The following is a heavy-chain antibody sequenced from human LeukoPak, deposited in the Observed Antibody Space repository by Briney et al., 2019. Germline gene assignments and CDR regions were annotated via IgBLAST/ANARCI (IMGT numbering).Heavy chain of an antibody. J-gene: IGHJ4*02. CDR3: ARVRGSDWSVYHIDN. D-gene: IGHD6-19*01. V-gene: IGHV3-48*04. CDR2: ISDTSATI. CDR1: GFTFSSYN. Sequence: GGSLRLSCAASGFTFSSYNINWVRQAPGKGLEWVSYISDTSATIYYYAESVRGRFTISRDNAKNSLYLQMSSLRAEDTAVYYCARVRGSDWSVYHIDNWGQGTLVTVSS.